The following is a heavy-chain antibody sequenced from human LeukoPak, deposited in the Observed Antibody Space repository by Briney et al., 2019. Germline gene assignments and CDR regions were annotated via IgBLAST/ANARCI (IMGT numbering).Heavy chain of an antibody. D-gene: IGHD4-23*01. J-gene: IGHJ4*02. V-gene: IGHV1-2*02. CDR1: GYTFTGYY. CDR3: ARDRTTVVTPGDFDY. CDR2: INPNSGGT. Sequence: ASVKVSCKASGYTFTGYYMHWVRQAPGQGLEWMGWINPNSGGTNYAQRFQGRVTMTRDTSISTAYMELSRLRSDDTAVYYCARDRTTVVTPGDFDYWGQGTLVTVSS.